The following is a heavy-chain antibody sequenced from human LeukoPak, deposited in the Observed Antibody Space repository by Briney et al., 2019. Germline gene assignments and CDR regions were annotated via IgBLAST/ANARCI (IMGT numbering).Heavy chain of an antibody. D-gene: IGHD5-12*01. V-gene: IGHV4-34*01. J-gene: IGHJ3*02. CDR2: INHSGST. CDR3: ARGLMVATRGRAFDI. Sequence: SETLSLTCAVYGGSFSGYYWSWIRQPPGKGLEWIGEINHSGSTNYNPSLKSRVTISVDRSKNQFSLKLSSVTAADTAVYYCARGLMVATRGRAFDIWGQGTMVTVSS. CDR1: GGSFSGYY.